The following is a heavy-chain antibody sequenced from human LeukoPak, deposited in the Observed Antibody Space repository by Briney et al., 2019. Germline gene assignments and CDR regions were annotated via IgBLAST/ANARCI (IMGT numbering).Heavy chain of an antibody. D-gene: IGHD1/OR15-1a*01. V-gene: IGHV3-23*01. J-gene: IGHJ4*02. Sequence: GGSLRPSCAASRPTFTRHAMSWVRQAPGEGLEWVSTTGLESVHTLCADSVEGRFTVSRDNSRNTLDLQMDNLTVDDTAIYYGVRGDEIGKHRTRDYYFDIWGQGTLVSVSS. CDR1: RPTFTRHA. CDR3: VRGDEIGKHRTRDYYFDI. CDR2: TGLESVHT.